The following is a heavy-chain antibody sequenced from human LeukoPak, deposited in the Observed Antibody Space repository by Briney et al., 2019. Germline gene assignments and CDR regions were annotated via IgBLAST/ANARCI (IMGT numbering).Heavy chain of an antibody. J-gene: IGHJ6*03. CDR1: GFTFSSSS. D-gene: IGHD3-3*01. CDR3: ARVPHDDFWSGDYYYYYYMDV. Sequence: GGSLRLSCAASGFTFSSSSMNWVRQASGKGLEWVSYISSSSSTIYYADSVKGRFTISRDKGKNSLYLQMNSLRAEDTAVYYCARVPHDDFWSGDYYYYYYMDVWGKGTTVAVSS. V-gene: IGHV3-48*01. CDR2: ISSSSSTI.